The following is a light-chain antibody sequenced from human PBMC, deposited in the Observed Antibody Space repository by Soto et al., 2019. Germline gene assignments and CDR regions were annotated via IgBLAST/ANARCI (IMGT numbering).Light chain of an antibody. V-gene: IGKV3-15*01. CDR3: QQYKSWPPLT. Sequence: DIVMTQSPAILSVSLGERATLSCLASQSISDNLAWYQQRSGQAPRLLIYGASTRATGVPARFSGSGSGTEFTLTISSLQSDDFAIDYCQQYKSWPPLTFVGGTKVE. CDR2: GAS. CDR1: QSISDN. J-gene: IGKJ4*01.